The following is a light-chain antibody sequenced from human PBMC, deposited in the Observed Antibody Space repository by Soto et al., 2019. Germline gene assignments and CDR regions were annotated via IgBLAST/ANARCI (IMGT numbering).Light chain of an antibody. CDR2: GVS. CDR3: SSYAGNNNVV. V-gene: IGLV2-8*01. CDR1: SSDVGGYSS. Sequence: QSVLTQPPSASGSPGQSVTISCTGTSSDVGGYSSVSWYQQHPGKAPKVMIYGVSKRPSGVPDRFSGSKSGNTASLTVSGLQPEDEADYYCSSYAGNNNVVFGVGTKVTVL. J-gene: IGLJ2*01.